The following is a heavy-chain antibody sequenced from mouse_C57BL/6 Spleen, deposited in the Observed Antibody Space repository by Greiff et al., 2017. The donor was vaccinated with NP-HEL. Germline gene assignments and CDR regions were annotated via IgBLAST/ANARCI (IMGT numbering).Heavy chain of an antibody. V-gene: IGHV1-69*01. CDR1: GYTFTSYW. D-gene: IGHD1-1*01. CDR2: IDPSDSYT. J-gene: IGHJ1*03. Sequence: QVQLQQPGAELVMPGASVKLSCKASGYTFTSYWMRWVKQRPGQGLEWIGEIDPSDSYTNYNQKFKGKSTLTVDKSSSTAYMQLSSLTSEDSAVYYCARRGSSYRYFDVWGTGTTVTVSS. CDR3: ARRGSSYRYFDV.